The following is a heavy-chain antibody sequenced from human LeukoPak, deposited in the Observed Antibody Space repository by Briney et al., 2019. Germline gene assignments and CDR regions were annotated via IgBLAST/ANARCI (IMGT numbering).Heavy chain of an antibody. D-gene: IGHD1-26*01. V-gene: IGHV1-18*01. CDR2: ISAYNGNT. Sequence: ASVKVSCKASGYTFTSYGISWVRQAPGQGLEWMGWISAYNGNTNYAQKLQGRVTMTTDTSTSTAYMELRSLRSDDTAVYYCARDRELLRGSYYYGMDVWGQGTTVTVSS. CDR1: GYTFTSYG. CDR3: ARDRELLRGSYYYGMDV. J-gene: IGHJ6*02.